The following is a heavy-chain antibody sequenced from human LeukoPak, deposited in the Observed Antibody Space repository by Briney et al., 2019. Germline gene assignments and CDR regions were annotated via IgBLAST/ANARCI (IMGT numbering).Heavy chain of an antibody. J-gene: IGHJ5*02. CDR2: ISGSGSGT. Sequence: GGSLRLSCAASGFTFSSYGMSWVSQAPGKGLEWVSGISGSGSGTYYADSVKGRFTISRDNSKNTLYLQMNSLRAEDTAVYYCARAVTWIDPWGQGTLVIVYS. CDR1: GFTFSSYG. V-gene: IGHV3-23*01. CDR3: ARAVTWIDP.